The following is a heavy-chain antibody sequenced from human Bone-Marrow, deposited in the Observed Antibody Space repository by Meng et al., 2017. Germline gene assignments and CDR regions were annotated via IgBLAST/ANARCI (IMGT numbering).Heavy chain of an antibody. V-gene: IGHV4/OR15-8*02. J-gene: IGHJ5*02. D-gene: IGHD6-19*01. CDR1: GGSISSIDW. CDR3: ARVYSSGWPENNWFDP. Sequence: GSLRLSCVVSGGSISSIDWWSWVRQPPGKGLEWIGEIYHGGDNNYNPSLKSRVTIAIDRSKNQFSLKLSSVTAADTAVYYCARVYSSGWPENNWFDPWGQGTLVTVSS. CDR2: IYHGGDN.